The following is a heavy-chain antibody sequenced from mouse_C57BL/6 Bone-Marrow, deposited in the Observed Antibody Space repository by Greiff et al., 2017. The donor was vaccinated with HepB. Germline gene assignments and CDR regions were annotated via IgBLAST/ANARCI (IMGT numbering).Heavy chain of an antibody. D-gene: IGHD2-1*01. V-gene: IGHV5-4*01. Sequence: EVNVVESGGGLVKPGGSLKLSCAASGFTFSSYAMSWVRQTPEKRLEWVATISDGGSYTYYPDNVKGRFTISRDNAKNNLYLQMSHLKSEDTAMYYCARDYYGPWFAYWGQGTLVTVSA. CDR1: GFTFSSYA. J-gene: IGHJ3*01. CDR3: ARDYYGPWFAY. CDR2: ISDGGSYT.